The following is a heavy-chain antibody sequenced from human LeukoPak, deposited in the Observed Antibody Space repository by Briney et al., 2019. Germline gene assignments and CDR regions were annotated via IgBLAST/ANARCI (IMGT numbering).Heavy chain of an antibody. D-gene: IGHD1-14*01. J-gene: IGHJ4*02. Sequence: SETLSLTCTVSGGSISSHYWSWIRQPPGKGLEWIGYIYYSGSTNYNPSLKSRVTISVDTSKNQFSLKLSSVTAADTAVYYCAGVPAAEGGTNTPPEDYFDYWGQGTLVTVSS. CDR2: IYYSGST. CDR1: GGSISSHY. V-gene: IGHV4-59*11. CDR3: AGVPAAEGGTNTPPEDYFDY.